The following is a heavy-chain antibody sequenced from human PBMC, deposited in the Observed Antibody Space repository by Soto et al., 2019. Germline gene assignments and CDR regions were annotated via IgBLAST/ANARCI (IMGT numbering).Heavy chain of an antibody. CDR1: GFSFSGYG. D-gene: IGHD1-7*01. V-gene: IGHV3-23*01. Sequence: PGGSLRLSCAASGFSFSGYGMTWVRQPPGKGLEWVSFSSATGAGTYYADSVQGGFTISRDNSKNTLYLQMTSLRADDTAVYYCAKDRRAGGNYGFYSDFWGQGALVTVSS. CDR3: AKDRRAGGNYGFYSDF. J-gene: IGHJ4*02. CDR2: SSATGAGT.